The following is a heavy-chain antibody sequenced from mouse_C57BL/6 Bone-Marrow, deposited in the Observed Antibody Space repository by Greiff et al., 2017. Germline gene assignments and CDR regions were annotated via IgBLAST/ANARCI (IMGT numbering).Heavy chain of an antibody. CDR2: IDPSGSYT. Sequence: QVQLQQPGAELVMPGASVKLSCKASGYTFTSYWMHWVKQRPGQGLEWIGEIDPSGSYTNYNQKFKGKSTLTVDKSSSTAYMQLSRLTSEDSAVYYCAREGDYYGSSPFAYWGQGTLVTVSA. J-gene: IGHJ3*01. D-gene: IGHD1-1*01. V-gene: IGHV1-69*01. CDR1: GYTFTSYW. CDR3: AREGDYYGSSPFAY.